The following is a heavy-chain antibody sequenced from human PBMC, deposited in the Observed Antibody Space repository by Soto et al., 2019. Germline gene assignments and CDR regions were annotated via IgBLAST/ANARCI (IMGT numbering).Heavy chain of an antibody. CDR1: GFTFSSYG. J-gene: IGHJ5*02. CDR2: ISSDGSNK. CDR3: TKQGLPHHNWFDP. D-gene: IGHD2-15*01. Sequence: GGSLRLSCAASGFTFSSYGIHWVRQAPGKGLEWVAVISSDGSNKYYADSVKGRFTISRDDSKNTVYLQMNSLRAEDTAVYYCTKQGLPHHNWFDPWGQGTLVTVSS. V-gene: IGHV3-30*18.